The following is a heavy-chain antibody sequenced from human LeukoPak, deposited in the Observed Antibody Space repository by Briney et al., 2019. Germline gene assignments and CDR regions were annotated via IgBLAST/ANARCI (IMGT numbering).Heavy chain of an antibody. Sequence: QAGGSLRLSCAASGFTFSSSAMSWVRQAPGKGLEWVSAISNNGGYTYYADSVQGRFTISRDNSKSTLCLQMNSLRAEDTAVYYCAKQLGYCSDGSCYFPYWGQGTLVPVSS. CDR3: AKQLGYCSDGSCYFPY. CDR1: GFTFSSSA. J-gene: IGHJ4*02. CDR2: ISNNGGYT. V-gene: IGHV3-23*01. D-gene: IGHD2-15*01.